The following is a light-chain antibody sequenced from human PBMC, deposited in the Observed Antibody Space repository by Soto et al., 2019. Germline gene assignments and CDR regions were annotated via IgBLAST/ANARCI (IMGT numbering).Light chain of an antibody. V-gene: IGLV2-23*01. Sequence: QSALTQPASVSGSPGQSITICCTGTSSDVASYNLVSWYQRHPDKAPKLMIYEGSKRPSGVSNRFSGSKSGNTASLTISGLQAEDEADYYCSSYAGSTTWVVFGGGTKLTVL. CDR3: SSYAGSTTWVV. J-gene: IGLJ2*01. CDR1: SSDVASYNL. CDR2: EGS.